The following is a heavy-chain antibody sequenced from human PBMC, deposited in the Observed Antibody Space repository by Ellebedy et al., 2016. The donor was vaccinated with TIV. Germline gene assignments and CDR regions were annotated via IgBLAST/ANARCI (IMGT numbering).Heavy chain of an antibody. V-gene: IGHV3-23*01. Sequence: PGGSLRLSCAASGFMFSSYAMSWVRQAPGKGLEWVSAISGSDGSTLYADSVRGRFTISRDNSGNTLFLQMNSLRAEDTAIYYCTKRADNWGFFDYWGQGARVTVSS. CDR1: GFMFSSYA. D-gene: IGHD1-1*01. CDR3: TKRADNWGFFDY. CDR2: ISGSDGST. J-gene: IGHJ4*02.